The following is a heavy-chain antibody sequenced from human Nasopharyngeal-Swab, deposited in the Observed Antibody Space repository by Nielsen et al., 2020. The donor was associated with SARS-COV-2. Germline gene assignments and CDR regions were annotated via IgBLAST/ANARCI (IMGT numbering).Heavy chain of an antibody. CDR3: ARDPTPLNYYYYYYMDV. J-gene: IGHJ6*03. Sequence: RQAPGKGLEWIGYIYYSGSTYYNPSLKSRVTISVDTSKNQFSRKLSSVTAADTAVYYCARDPTPLNYYYYYYMDVWGKGTTVTVSS. V-gene: IGHV4-30-4*01. CDR2: IYYSGST.